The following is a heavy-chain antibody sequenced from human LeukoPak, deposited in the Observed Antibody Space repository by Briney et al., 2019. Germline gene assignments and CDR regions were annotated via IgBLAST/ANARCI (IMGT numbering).Heavy chain of an antibody. Sequence: GGSLRLSCAASGFTFSSYAMHWVRQAPGKGLEWVAVISYDGGNKYYADSVKGRFTISRDNSKNTLYLQMNSLRAEDTAVYYCARDKMVRGVINEYYFDYWGQGTLVTVSS. D-gene: IGHD3-10*01. CDR2: ISYDGGNK. V-gene: IGHV3-30-3*01. CDR3: ARDKMVRGVINEYYFDY. J-gene: IGHJ4*02. CDR1: GFTFSSYA.